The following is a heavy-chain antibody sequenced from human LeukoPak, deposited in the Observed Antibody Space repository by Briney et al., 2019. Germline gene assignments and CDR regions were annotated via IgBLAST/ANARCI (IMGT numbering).Heavy chain of an antibody. D-gene: IGHD3-10*01. Sequence: GASVKGSCKASGYTFTRYYMHWVRQAPGQGREWMGIINTSGGSTSYAQKFQGRVTMTRDTSTSTVYMELSSLRSEDTAVYYCARDPGSGSYHAGYYFDYWGQGTLVTVSS. CDR1: GYTFTRYY. CDR2: INTSGGST. CDR3: ARDPGSGSYHAGYYFDY. J-gene: IGHJ4*02. V-gene: IGHV1-46*01.